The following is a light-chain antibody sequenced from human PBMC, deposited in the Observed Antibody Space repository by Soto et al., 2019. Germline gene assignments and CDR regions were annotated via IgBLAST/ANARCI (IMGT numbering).Light chain of an antibody. Sequence: QSVLTQPASVSGSPGQSITISCTGSNSDIGSYNLVSWYQHHPGKAPKLMISEVIKRLSGVSNRFSGSKSGNTASLTISGLQAEDEADYYCCSYAGSSIFVFGGGTKLTVL. CDR3: CSYAGSSIFV. V-gene: IGLV2-23*02. CDR2: EVI. J-gene: IGLJ2*01. CDR1: NSDIGSYNL.